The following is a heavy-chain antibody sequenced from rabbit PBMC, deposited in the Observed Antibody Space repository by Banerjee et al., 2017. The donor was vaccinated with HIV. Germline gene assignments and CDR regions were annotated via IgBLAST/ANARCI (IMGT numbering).Heavy chain of an antibody. V-gene: IGHV1S45*01. CDR1: GFSFSSSDV. CDR2: INTGSATG. J-gene: IGHJ4*01. D-gene: IGHD8-1*01. CDR3: ARDLVVVIGGNFTL. Sequence: QEQLEEFGGGLVKPGASLTLTCAASGFSFSSSDVMCWVRQAPGKGLEWIACINTGSATGVSASRAKARSATPKPPPTPLTLQMPSLPAAATATYFCARDLVVVIGGNFTLWAPGTLFPV.